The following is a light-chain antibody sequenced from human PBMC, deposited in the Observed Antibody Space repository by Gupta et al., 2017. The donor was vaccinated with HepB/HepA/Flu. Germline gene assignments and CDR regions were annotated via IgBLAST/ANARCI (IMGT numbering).Light chain of an antibody. CDR3: ATWDASLNGVV. V-gene: IGLV1-44*01. CDR1: SSNIGSNT. CDR2: SNE. J-gene: IGLJ2*01. Sequence: QSVLTHPPSASGTPGQRVTISCSGSSSNIGSNTVNWYQQHPGTAPKLLIYSNEKRPSGVPDRFSGSESGTSASLAISGLQTEDEADYYCATWDASLNGVVFGGGTKLTVL.